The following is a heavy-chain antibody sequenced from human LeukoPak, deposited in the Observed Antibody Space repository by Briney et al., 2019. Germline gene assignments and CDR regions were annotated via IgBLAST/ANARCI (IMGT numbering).Heavy chain of an antibody. CDR3: ARAPGYCSSTSCYGPVDY. Sequence: GGSLRLSCAASGFTFSSYSMNWVRQAPGKGLEWVSSISSSSSYIYYADSVKGRFTISRDNAENSLCLQMNSLRAEDTAVYYCARAPGYCSSTSCYGPVDYWGQGTLVTVSS. J-gene: IGHJ4*02. CDR1: GFTFSSYS. D-gene: IGHD2-2*01. V-gene: IGHV3-21*01. CDR2: ISSSSSYI.